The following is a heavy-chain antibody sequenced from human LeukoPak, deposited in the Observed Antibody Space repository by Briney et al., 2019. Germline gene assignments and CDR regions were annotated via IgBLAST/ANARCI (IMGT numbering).Heavy chain of an antibody. V-gene: IGHV3-21*01. Sequence: GGSLRLSCAASGFTFSSYSMNWVRQAPGKGLEWVSSINKSSSSYISYADSVKGRFTISRDNAKNSLYLQMNSLRAEDTAVYYCARDSGSGSWPTYYFDYWGQGTLVTVSS. CDR2: INKSSSSYI. CDR3: ARDSGSGSWPTYYFDY. J-gene: IGHJ4*02. CDR1: GFTFSSYS. D-gene: IGHD3-10*01.